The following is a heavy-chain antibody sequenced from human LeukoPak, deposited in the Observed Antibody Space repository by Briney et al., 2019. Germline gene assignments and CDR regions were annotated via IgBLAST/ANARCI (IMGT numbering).Heavy chain of an antibody. CDR1: GGSISSSSYY. CDR3: ARGGYYYDSSGYSGRFFDY. CDR2: IYYSGST. Sequence: SETLSLTCTVSGGSISSSSYYWGWSRQPPGKGLEWIGSIYYSGSTYYNPSLKSRVTISVDTSKNQFSLKLSSVTAADTAVYYCARGGYYYDSSGYSGRFFDYWGQGTLVTASS. J-gene: IGHJ4*02. D-gene: IGHD3-22*01. V-gene: IGHV4-39*07.